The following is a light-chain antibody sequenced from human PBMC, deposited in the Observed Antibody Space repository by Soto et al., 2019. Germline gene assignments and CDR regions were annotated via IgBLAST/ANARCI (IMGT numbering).Light chain of an antibody. CDR1: QSISNW. J-gene: IGKJ4*01. Sequence: DIQMTQSPSTLSASVGDRVTITCRASQSISNWLAWYQQKPGTAPKLVIYDASTLESGVPDRFSGSGSGTDFTLTISSLQAEDVAVYYCQQYYSTPRTFGGGTKVDIK. CDR3: QQYYSTPRT. V-gene: IGKV1-5*01. CDR2: DAS.